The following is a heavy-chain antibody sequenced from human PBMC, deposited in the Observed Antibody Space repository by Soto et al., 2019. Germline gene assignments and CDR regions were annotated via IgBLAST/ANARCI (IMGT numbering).Heavy chain of an antibody. CDR1: GYTFTSYG. V-gene: IGHV1-18*04. Sequence: GSVKVSCKASGYTFTSYGISWVRQAPGQGLEWMGWISAYNGNTNYAQKLQGRVTMTTDTSTSTAYMELRSLRSDDTAVYYCAIYDSTTKFDPWGQGTLVTVSS. CDR2: ISAYNGNT. CDR3: AIYDSTTKFDP. J-gene: IGHJ5*02. D-gene: IGHD3-22*01.